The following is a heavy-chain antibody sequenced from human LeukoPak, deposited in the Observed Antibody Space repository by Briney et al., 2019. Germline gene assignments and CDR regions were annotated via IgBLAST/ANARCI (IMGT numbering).Heavy chain of an antibody. CDR1: GFTFDVYA. Sequence: GRSLRLSCAASGFTFDVYAMHWVRQAPGKGLEWVSGISWNSGNIGYADSVKGRFTISRDNAKNSLYLQMNSLRAEDTALYYYAKDAYSSNWYYFDYWGQGTLVTVSS. J-gene: IGHJ4*02. CDR2: ISWNSGNI. CDR3: AKDAYSSNWYYFDY. D-gene: IGHD6-13*01. V-gene: IGHV3-9*01.